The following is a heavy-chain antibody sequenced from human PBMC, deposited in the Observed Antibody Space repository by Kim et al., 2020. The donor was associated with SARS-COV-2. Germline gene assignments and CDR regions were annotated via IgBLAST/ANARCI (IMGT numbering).Heavy chain of an antibody. CDR2: GSS. D-gene: IGHD5-12*01. J-gene: IGHJ4*02. CDR3: ARGGGYYFDY. Sequence: GSSNYNPSLKSRVTISLDKSKNQISLNLNSVTAADTAVYYCARGGGYYFDYWGQGILVSVSS. V-gene: IGHV4-4*02.